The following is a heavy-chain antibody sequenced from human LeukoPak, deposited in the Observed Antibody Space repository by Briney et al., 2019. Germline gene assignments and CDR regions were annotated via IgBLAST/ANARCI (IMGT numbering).Heavy chain of an antibody. CDR3: ATQRSYDFLTGYYPFDY. Sequence: GRSLRLSCAASGFTFDDYAMHWVRQAPGKGLEWASGISWNSGSIGYADSVKGRFTISRDNAKNSLYLQMNSLRAEDTALYYCATQRSYDFLTGYYPFDYWGQGTLVTVSS. J-gene: IGHJ4*02. CDR1: GFTFDDYA. V-gene: IGHV3-9*01. CDR2: ISWNSGSI. D-gene: IGHD3-9*01.